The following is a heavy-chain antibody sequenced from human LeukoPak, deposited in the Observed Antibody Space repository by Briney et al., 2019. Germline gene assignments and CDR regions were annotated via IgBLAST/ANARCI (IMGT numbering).Heavy chain of an antibody. V-gene: IGHV1-2*02. J-gene: IGHJ6*02. CDR2: INPNSGGT. CDR1: GYTFNSYY. Sequence: ASVKVSCKASGYTFNSYYMHWVRQDPGQGLEWMGWINPNSGGTNYAQKFQGRVTMTRDTSISTAYMELSRLRSDDTAVYYCARVPHYYDSSGAGMDVWGQGTTVTVSS. CDR3: ARVPHYYDSSGAGMDV. D-gene: IGHD3-22*01.